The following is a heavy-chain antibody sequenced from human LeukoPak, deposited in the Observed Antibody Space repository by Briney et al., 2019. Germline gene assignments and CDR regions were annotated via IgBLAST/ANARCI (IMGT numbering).Heavy chain of an antibody. CDR2: IIPIFGTA. J-gene: IGHJ5*02. CDR1: GGTFSSYA. CDR3: AREGRQMGGYNWFDP. V-gene: IGHV1-69*13. Sequence: SVKVSCTASGGTFSSYAISWVRQAPGQGLEWMGGIIPIFGTANYAQKFQGRVTITADESTSTAYMELSSLRSEDTAVYYCAREGRQMGGYNWFDPWGQGTLVTVSS. D-gene: IGHD3-16*01.